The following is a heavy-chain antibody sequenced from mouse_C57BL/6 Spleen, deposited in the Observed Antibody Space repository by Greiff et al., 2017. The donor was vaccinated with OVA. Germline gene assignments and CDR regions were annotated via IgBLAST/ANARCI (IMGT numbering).Heavy chain of an antibody. CDR3: ASDGYYEVAMDY. CDR1: GFTFSDYG. D-gene: IGHD2-3*01. CDR2: ISSGSSTI. J-gene: IGHJ4*01. Sequence: EVKVVESGGGLVKPGGSLKLSCAASGFTFSDYGMHWVRQAPEKGLEWVAYISSGSSTIYYADTVKGRFTISRDNAKNTLFLQMTSLRSEDTAMYYCASDGYYEVAMDYWGQGTSVTVSS. V-gene: IGHV5-17*01.